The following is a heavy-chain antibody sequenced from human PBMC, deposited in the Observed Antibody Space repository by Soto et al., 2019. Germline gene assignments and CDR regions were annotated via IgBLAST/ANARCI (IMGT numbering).Heavy chain of an antibody. D-gene: IGHD5-12*01. Sequence: SVPLRLTWTVSGGSISGYCWSWIRQPAGKGLEWIGRIYTTGSTNYNPSLKSRVTMSVDTSKNQFSLKLSSVTAADTAVYFCARASGWLPFDYWGQGTLVTVS. CDR1: GGSISGYC. CDR3: ARASGWLPFDY. CDR2: IYTTGST. V-gene: IGHV4-4*07. J-gene: IGHJ4*02.